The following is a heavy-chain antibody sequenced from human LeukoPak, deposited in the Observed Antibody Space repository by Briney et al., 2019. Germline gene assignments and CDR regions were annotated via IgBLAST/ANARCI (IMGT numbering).Heavy chain of an antibody. J-gene: IGHJ4*02. V-gene: IGHV3-23*01. Sequence: PGGSLRLSYAASGFTYSSYAMSGVRQAPGKGLECVSAHSGSCCSKFYAESVRGRYTISRDNSKNTLYLQMNSLRAEDTAVYYCAKDAPLDYYGSGSYYPLYYFDYWGQGTLVTVSS. CDR3: AKDAPLDYYGSGSYYPLYYFDY. D-gene: IGHD3-10*01. CDR1: GFTYSSYA. CDR2: HSGSCCSK.